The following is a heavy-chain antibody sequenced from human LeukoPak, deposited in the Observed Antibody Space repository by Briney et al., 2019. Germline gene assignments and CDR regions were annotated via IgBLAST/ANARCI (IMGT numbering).Heavy chain of an antibody. J-gene: IGHJ4*02. Sequence: GGPLRLSCAASGFTFCSYEMNWVRQAPGKGLVCVSYISSSGSTIYYADSVKGRFTISRDNAKNSLYLQMNSLRAEDTAVYYCAKDRIGVATPKAYFDYWGQGTLVTVSS. CDR2: ISSSGSTI. D-gene: IGHD6-19*01. V-gene: IGHV3-48*03. CDR1: GFTFCSYE. CDR3: AKDRIGVATPKAYFDY.